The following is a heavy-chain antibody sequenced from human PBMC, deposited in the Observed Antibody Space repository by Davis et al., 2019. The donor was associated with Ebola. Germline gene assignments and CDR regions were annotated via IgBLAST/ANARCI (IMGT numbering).Heavy chain of an antibody. CDR1: VYTFTSHG. J-gene: IGHJ6*02. D-gene: IGHD3-3*01. V-gene: IGHV1-69*13. CDR3: ARGRGRRITIFGVVNPNYYYYGMDV. Sequence: ASSVKVSCKASVYTFTSHGTSWVRQAPGHGLEWVGGLIPILGTAQYAQKFQGRVTITADESTSTAYMELSSLRSEDTAVYYCARGRGRRITIFGVVNPNYYYYGMDVGGQGTTVTVSS. CDR2: LIPILGTA.